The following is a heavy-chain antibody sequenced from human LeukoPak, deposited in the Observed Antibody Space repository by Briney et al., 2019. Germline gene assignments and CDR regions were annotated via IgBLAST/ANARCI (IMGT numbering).Heavy chain of an antibody. D-gene: IGHD5-18*01. Sequence: PGGSLRLSCAASGFTFSSYGMSWVRQAPGKGLEWLSYIGSSDSTTHYADSVKGRFTISRDNAKNSLYLQMNSLRAEDTAVYYCWVGYSYGGYFDYWGQGTLVTVSS. V-gene: IGHV3-48*04. CDR1: GFTFSSYG. J-gene: IGHJ4*02. CDR3: WVGYSYGGYFDY. CDR2: IGSSDSTT.